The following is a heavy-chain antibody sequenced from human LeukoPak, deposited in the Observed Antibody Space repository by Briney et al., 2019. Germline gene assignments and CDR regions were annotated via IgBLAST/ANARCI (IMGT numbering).Heavy chain of an antibody. D-gene: IGHD3-3*01. CDR2: INCGDGIL. V-gene: IGHV1-46*02. CDR3: ASEKNYDDKYFDS. Sequence: ASVKVSCKASGSTFNFHYMHWMRQAPGQGLEWMGIINCGDGILGYAQTFQGRLTLTRDTSTSTVYMELSSLRSEDTAIYYCASEKNYDDKYFDSWGRGTVVTVSS. J-gene: IGHJ4*02. CDR1: GSTFNFHY.